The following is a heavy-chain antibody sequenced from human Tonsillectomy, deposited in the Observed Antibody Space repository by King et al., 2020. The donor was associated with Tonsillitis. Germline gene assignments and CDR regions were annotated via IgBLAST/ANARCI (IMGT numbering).Heavy chain of an antibody. CDR2: IYYSGST. V-gene: IGHV4-30-4*07. CDR3: ARGARSYYDSSGDYGEEYFQH. J-gene: IGHJ1*01. CDR1: GGSISSGGYS. Sequence: VQLQESGPGLVKPSQTLSLTCAVSGGSISSGGYSWSWIRQPPGKGLEWIGYIYYSGSTYYNPSLKSRVTISVDTSKNQFSLKLSSVTAADTAVYYCARGARSYYDSSGDYGEEYFQHWGQGTLVTVSS. D-gene: IGHD3-22*01.